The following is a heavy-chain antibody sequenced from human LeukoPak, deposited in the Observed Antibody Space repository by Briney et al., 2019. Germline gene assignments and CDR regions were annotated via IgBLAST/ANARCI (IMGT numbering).Heavy chain of an antibody. V-gene: IGHV2-5*02. CDR1: GFSLSARGVG. CDR2: IYWDDDK. Sequence: SGPTLVEPTQTLTLICTFSGFSLSARGVGVGWIPQPPVKALVWLARIYWDDDKRYSPSLESRLTITKDTSKNQVVLTMTNMDPVDTATYYCAHRQNYYDSSIFDYWGQGTLVTVSS. D-gene: IGHD3-22*01. J-gene: IGHJ4*02. CDR3: AHRQNYYDSSIFDY.